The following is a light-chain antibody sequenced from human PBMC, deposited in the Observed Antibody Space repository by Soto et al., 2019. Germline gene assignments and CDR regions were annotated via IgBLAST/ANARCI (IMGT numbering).Light chain of an antibody. V-gene: IGKV3-20*01. J-gene: IGKJ2*01. CDR1: QSVRSNY. Sequence: EIVLTQSPGTLSLSPGERATLSCRASQSVRSNYLAWYQQKPGQAPRLLIYGASSRATGIPDRFSGSGSGTDFTLTISRLEPEDFAVYYSQHYGSSAYTFGHGTTLEIK. CDR3: QHYGSSAYT. CDR2: GAS.